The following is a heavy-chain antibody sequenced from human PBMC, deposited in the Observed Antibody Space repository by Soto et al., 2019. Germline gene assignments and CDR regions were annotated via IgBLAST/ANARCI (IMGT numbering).Heavy chain of an antibody. CDR2: ISAYNGNT. Sequence: ASVKVSCKASGYTFTSYGISWVRQAPGQGLEWMGWISAYNGNTNYAQNLQGRVTMTTDTSTSTAYMELRSLRSDDTAVYYCGIAAAGYFDYWGQGTLVTVSS. V-gene: IGHV1-18*01. CDR3: GIAAAGYFDY. CDR1: GYTFTSYG. J-gene: IGHJ4*02. D-gene: IGHD6-13*01.